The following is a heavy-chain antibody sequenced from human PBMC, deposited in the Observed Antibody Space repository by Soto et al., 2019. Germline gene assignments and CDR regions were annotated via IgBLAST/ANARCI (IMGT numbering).Heavy chain of an antibody. CDR1: GDSISSGNW. CDR3: AREPNYGGNAGYFDS. Sequence: QVQLQESGPGLVKPSGTLSLTCSVSGDSISSGNWWTWVRQPPGKGLEWIGEIYHSGTTNYSPSLKSRVTISVNKSKYQFSLKLTSVTAADTAVYYCAREPNYGGNAGYFDSWGQGTLVTVSP. J-gene: IGHJ4*02. V-gene: IGHV4-4*02. CDR2: IYHSGTT. D-gene: IGHD4-17*01.